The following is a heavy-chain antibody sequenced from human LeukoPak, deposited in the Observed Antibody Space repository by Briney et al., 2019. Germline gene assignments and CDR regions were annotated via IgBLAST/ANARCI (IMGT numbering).Heavy chain of an antibody. CDR2: IRHDGGDT. D-gene: IGHD1-26*01. J-gene: IGHJ4*02. Sequence: GGSLRLSCAASGFTFSSYGMHWVRQAPGKGLEWVAYIRHDGGDTYYADSVRGRFTFSRDNSRNTLYLQMNSLRPEDTAVCYCAKDLKWGWDCWGQGTLVTVSS. CDR1: GFTFSSYG. CDR3: AKDLKWGWDC. V-gene: IGHV3-30*02.